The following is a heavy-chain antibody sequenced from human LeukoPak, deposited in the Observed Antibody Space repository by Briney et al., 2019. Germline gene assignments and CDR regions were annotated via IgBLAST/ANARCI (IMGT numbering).Heavy chain of an antibody. D-gene: IGHD5-18*01. CDR3: ASVDTNTGHDY. CDR1: GGSTSSSSYY. Sequence: KPSETLSLTCTVSGGSTSSSSYYWGWIRQPQGKGLEWIATIYYSGSTYYNPSLKSRVTISVDTSKNQFSLRLSSVTAADTAVYYCASVDTNTGHDYWGQGTLVTVSS. CDR2: IYYSGST. J-gene: IGHJ4*02. V-gene: IGHV4-39*01.